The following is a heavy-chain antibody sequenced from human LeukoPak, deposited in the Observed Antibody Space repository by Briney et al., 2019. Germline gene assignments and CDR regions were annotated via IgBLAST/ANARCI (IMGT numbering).Heavy chain of an antibody. J-gene: IGHJ6*02. CDR2: ISYDGSNK. CDR1: GFTFSSYG. Sequence: GRSLRLSCAASGFTFSSYGMHWVRQAPGKGLEWVAVISYDGSNKYYADSVKGRFTISRDNSKNTRYVPMNSLIAEDTAVHYCAKDIVVVPAALEYYYGMDVWGQGTTVTVSS. V-gene: IGHV3-30*18. D-gene: IGHD2-2*01. CDR3: AKDIVVVPAALEYYYGMDV.